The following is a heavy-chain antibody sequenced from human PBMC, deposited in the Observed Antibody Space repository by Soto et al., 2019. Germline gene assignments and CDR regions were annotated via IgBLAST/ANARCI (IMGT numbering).Heavy chain of an antibody. D-gene: IGHD2-21*02. CDR2: LDPESGET. J-gene: IGHJ4*02. V-gene: IGHV1-24*01. Sequence: ASVKVSCKVSGYTLIHLSMHWVRQAPGRGLEWMGGLDPESGETIYAQKFQGRVTMTEDTSTDTAYMELSSLRSEDTAVYYCASFDVVVVPAPFDSWGQGTLVTVSS. CDR1: GYTLIHLS. CDR3: ASFDVVVVPAPFDS.